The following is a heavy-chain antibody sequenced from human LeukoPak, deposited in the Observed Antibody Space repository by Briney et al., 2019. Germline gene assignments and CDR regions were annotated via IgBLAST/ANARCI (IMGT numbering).Heavy chain of an antibody. CDR1: GGSISSGGYS. V-gene: IGHV4-31*03. D-gene: IGHD6-19*01. CDR3: ARGRPLANIAVAGTCFDY. Sequence: SQTLSLTCTVSGGSISSGGYSWSWIRQHPGKGLEWIGYIYYSGSTYYNPSLKSRVTISVDTSKNQFSLKLSSVTAADTAVYYCARGRPLANIAVAGTCFDYWGQGTLVTVSS. J-gene: IGHJ4*02. CDR2: IYYSGST.